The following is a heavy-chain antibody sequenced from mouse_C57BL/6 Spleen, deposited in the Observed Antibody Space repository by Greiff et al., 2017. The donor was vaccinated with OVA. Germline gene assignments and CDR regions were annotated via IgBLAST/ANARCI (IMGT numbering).Heavy chain of an antibody. J-gene: IGHJ1*03. CDR3: ARGYGSSLYFDV. CDR1: GFTFSDYG. V-gene: IGHV5-17*01. D-gene: IGHD1-1*01. Sequence: EVKLMESGGGLVKPGGSLKLSCAASGFTFSDYGMHWVRQAPEKGLEWVAYISSGSSTIYYADTVKGRFTISRDNAKNTLFLQMTSLRSEDTAMYYCARGYGSSLYFDVWGTGTTVTVSS. CDR2: ISSGSSTI.